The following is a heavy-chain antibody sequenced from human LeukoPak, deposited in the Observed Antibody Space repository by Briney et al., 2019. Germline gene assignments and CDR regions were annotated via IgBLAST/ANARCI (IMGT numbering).Heavy chain of an antibody. V-gene: IGHV1-2*04. CDR3: ARDYYYGSGSYRYYYGMDV. Sequence: ASVKVSCKASGHTFTGYYMHWVRQAPGQGLEWMGWINPNSGGTNYAQKFQGWVTMTRDTSISTAYMELSRLRSDDTAVYYCARDYYYGSGSYRYYYGMDVWGQGTTVTVSS. CDR1: GHTFTGYY. D-gene: IGHD3-10*01. J-gene: IGHJ6*02. CDR2: INPNSGGT.